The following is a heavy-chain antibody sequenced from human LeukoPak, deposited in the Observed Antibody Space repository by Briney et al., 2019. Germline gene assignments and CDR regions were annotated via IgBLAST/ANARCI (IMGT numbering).Heavy chain of an antibody. V-gene: IGHV4-39*01. CDR2: IYYSGST. CDR1: GGSISSSSYY. CDR3: ARPKSASLAAAGRWWFDP. Sequence: SSETLSLTCTVSGGSISSSSYYWGWIRQPPGKGLEWIGSIYYSGSTYYNPSLKSRVTISVDTSKNQFSLKLSSVTAADTAVYYCARPKSASLAAAGRWWFDPWGQGTLVTVSS. J-gene: IGHJ5*02. D-gene: IGHD6-13*01.